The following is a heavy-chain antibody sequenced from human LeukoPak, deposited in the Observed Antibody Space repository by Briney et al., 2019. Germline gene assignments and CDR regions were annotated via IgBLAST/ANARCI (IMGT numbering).Heavy chain of an antibody. CDR1: GYTFTSYG. CDR3: ARVKGYYGSGSYYMGDY. Sequence: ASVKVSCKASGYTFTSYGISWVRQAPGQGLEWMGWISAYNGNTNYAQKLQGRVTMTTDTSTSTAYMELRSLRSDDTAVYYCARVKGYYGSGSYYMGDYWGQGTLVTVSS. J-gene: IGHJ4*02. V-gene: IGHV1-18*01. D-gene: IGHD3-10*01. CDR2: ISAYNGNT.